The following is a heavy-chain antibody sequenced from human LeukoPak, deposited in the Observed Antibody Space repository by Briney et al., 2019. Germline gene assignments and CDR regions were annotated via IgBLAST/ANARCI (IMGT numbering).Heavy chain of an antibody. CDR1: GGTFSSYA. J-gene: IGHJ4*02. CDR3: ASPPTHYYDSGGYYFY. V-gene: IGHV1-69*05. Sequence: SVKVSCKASGGTFSSYAISWVRQAPGQGLEWMGRIIPIFGTANYAQKFQGRVTITTDESTSTAYMELSSLRSEDTAVYYCASPPTHYYDSGGYYFYWGQGTLVTVSS. D-gene: IGHD3-22*01. CDR2: IIPIFGTA.